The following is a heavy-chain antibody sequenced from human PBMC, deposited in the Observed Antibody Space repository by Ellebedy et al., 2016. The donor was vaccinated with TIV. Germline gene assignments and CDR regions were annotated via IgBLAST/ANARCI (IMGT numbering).Heavy chain of an antibody. CDR2: IKKDGSEQ. Sequence: PGGSLRLSCTASGFTFATYWMTWVRQAPGEGLEWVGNIKKDGSEQNYVDSRKGRFTISRDNAKNSVYLQMTSLRAEDTAVYYCARESLRSYFDLWGRGTLVTVSS. J-gene: IGHJ2*01. V-gene: IGHV3-7*01. CDR3: ARESLRSYFDL. D-gene: IGHD5-12*01. CDR1: GFTFATYW.